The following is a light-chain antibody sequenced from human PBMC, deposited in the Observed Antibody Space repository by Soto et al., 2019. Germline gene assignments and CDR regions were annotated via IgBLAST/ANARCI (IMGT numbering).Light chain of an antibody. CDR3: LQDYNYPWT. V-gene: IGKV1-6*01. CDR2: AAS. J-gene: IGKJ1*01. Sequence: AIQMTQSPSTLSASVGDRVTITCRASQSISSWLAWYQQKPGKAPRLLIYAASSLQSGVPSRFSGSGSGTDFTITISSLQPEDFETYYCLQDYNYPWTFGQGTKVDIK. CDR1: QSISSW.